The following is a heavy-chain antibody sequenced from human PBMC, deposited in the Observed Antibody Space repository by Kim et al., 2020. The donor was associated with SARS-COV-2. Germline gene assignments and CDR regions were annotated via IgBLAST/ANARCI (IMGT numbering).Heavy chain of an antibody. Sequence: LKGRVTISVDTSKNQFSLKLSSVTAADTAVYYCAGSYYDILTGYSDAFDIWGQGTMVTVSS. J-gene: IGHJ3*02. V-gene: IGHV4-59*01. CDR3: AGSYYDILTGYSDAFDI. D-gene: IGHD3-9*01.